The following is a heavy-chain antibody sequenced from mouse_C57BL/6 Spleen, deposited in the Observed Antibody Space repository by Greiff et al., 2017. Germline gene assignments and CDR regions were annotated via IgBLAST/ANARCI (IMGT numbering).Heavy chain of an antibody. Sequence: EVKLMESGPELVKPGASVKISCKASGYSFTGYYMNWVKQSPEKSLEWIGEINPSTGGTTYNQKFKAKATLTVDKSSSTAYMQLKSLTSEDSAVYYCAGSSGYYAMDYWGQGTSVTVSS. J-gene: IGHJ4*01. CDR2: INPSTGGT. CDR1: GYSFTGYY. V-gene: IGHV1-42*01. D-gene: IGHD3-2*02. CDR3: AGSSGYYAMDY.